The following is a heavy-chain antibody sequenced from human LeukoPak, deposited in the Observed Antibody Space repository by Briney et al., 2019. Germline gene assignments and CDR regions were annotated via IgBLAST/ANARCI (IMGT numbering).Heavy chain of an antibody. CDR3: ARSRGSDY. CDR1: GFTLSSYN. V-gene: IGHV3-48*02. CDR2: ISSSSTTI. D-gene: IGHD5-12*01. Sequence: GGSLRLSCAASGFTLSSYNMNWVRQAPGKGLEWVSYISSSSTTIYYADSVKGRFTISRDNAKNSLYPQMNSLRDEDTAVYYCARSRGSDYWGQGTLVTVSS. J-gene: IGHJ4*02.